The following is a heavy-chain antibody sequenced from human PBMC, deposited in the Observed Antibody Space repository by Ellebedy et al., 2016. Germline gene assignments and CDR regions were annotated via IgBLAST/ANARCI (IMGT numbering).Heavy chain of an antibody. CDR3: ARWGGRGYSSGFHSLYYFDF. CDR1: GFTFASFA. J-gene: IGHJ4*02. D-gene: IGHD6-19*01. CDR2: ISSNSDST. Sequence: GGSLRLSXAASGFTFASFAMSWVRQAPGKGLEWAASISSNSDSTYYADSVKGRFTVSRDNSQNTLYLQIDSLRSDDTAVYFCARWGGRGYSSGFHSLYYFDFWGQGTLVTVSS. V-gene: IGHV3-23*01.